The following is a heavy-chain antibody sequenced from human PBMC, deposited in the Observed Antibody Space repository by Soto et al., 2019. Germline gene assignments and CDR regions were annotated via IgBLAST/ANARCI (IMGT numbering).Heavy chain of an antibody. CDR2: IYYSGST. V-gene: IGHV4-30-4*01. CDR1: GGSISSGDYY. D-gene: IGHD3-22*01. Sequence: SSETLSLTCTVSGGSISSGDYYWSWIRQPPGKGLEWIGYIYYSGSTYYNPSLKSRVTISVDTSKNQFSLKLSSVTAADTAVYYCALNSYDSSGYYYYYGMDVWGQGTTVTVSS. J-gene: IGHJ6*02. CDR3: ALNSYDSSGYYYYYGMDV.